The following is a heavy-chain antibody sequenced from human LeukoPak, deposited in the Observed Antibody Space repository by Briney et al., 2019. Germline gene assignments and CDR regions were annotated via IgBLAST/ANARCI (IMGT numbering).Heavy chain of an antibody. Sequence: GGSLRLSCAASGFTFKVYEMNWVRQAPGKGLEWVSFISSSGSSMYYADSVKGRFTISRDNAKNSLYLQMHSLRAEDTTVYYCARGGDYGYLWNAFDIWGQGTMVTVSS. J-gene: IGHJ3*02. CDR2: ISSSGSSM. CDR1: GFTFKVYE. D-gene: IGHD5-18*01. V-gene: IGHV3-48*03. CDR3: ARGGDYGYLWNAFDI.